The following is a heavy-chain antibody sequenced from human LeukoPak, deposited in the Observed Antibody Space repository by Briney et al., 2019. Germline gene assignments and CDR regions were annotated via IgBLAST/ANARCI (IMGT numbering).Heavy chain of an antibody. J-gene: IGHJ5*02. V-gene: IGHV1-2*06. Sequence: GASVKVSCKASGYTFTGYYIHWVRQAPGQGLEWMGRINPNSGGTNYAQKFQGRVTMTRDTSISTAYMELSRLRSDDTAVYYCARDMAAAGAVWFDPWGQGTLVTVSS. CDR3: ARDMAAAGAVWFDP. CDR2: INPNSGGT. CDR1: GYTFTGYY. D-gene: IGHD6-13*01.